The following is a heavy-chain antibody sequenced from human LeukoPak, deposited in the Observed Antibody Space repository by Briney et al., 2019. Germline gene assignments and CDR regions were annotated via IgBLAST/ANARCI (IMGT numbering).Heavy chain of an antibody. V-gene: IGHV3-53*01. J-gene: IGHJ3*02. CDR1: GFTFSRFW. Sequence: GGSLRLSCAASGFTFSRFWMSWVRQAPGTGLEWVSEIYSDGSTYYAASVKGRFSISRDNSKNTVYLQMNSLRAEDTAIYYCARELREHGVFDIWGQGTMVTVSS. D-gene: IGHD1-26*01. CDR2: IYSDGST. CDR3: ARELREHGVFDI.